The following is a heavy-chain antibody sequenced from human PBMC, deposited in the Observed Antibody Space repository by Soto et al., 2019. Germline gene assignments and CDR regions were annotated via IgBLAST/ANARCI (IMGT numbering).Heavy chain of an antibody. J-gene: IGHJ4*02. D-gene: IGHD1-26*01. CDR3: VRKWELLLPDY. V-gene: IGHV3-21*01. CDR2: ISSSSSYI. Sequence: GSLRLSCAASGFTFSSYSMNWVRQAPGKGLEWVSSISSSSSYIYYADSVKGRFTISRDNAKNSLYLQMNSLRAEDTAVYYCVRKWELLLPDYWGQGTLVTVSS. CDR1: GFTFSSYS.